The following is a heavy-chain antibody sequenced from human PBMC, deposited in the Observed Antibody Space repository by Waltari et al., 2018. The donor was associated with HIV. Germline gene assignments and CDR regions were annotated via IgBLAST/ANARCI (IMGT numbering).Heavy chain of an antibody. D-gene: IGHD4-17*01. CDR1: GGSISNYY. CDR3: ARGTYGDYVYWYFNL. CDR2: IYYSGST. J-gene: IGHJ2*01. Sequence: QVLLQESGPGLVKPSETLSLTCTVSGGSISNYYWNWIRQPPGKGLEWIGYIYYSGSTKYTPSLKRRVTISVDTSKNQFSLKLSSVTAADTAVYYCARGTYGDYVYWYFNLWGRGTLVTVSS. V-gene: IGHV4-59*01.